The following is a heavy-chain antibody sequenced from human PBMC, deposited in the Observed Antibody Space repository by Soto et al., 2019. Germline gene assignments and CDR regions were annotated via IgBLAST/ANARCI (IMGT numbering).Heavy chain of an antibody. CDR1: GGSISSSNW. J-gene: IGHJ5*01. V-gene: IGHV4-4*02. Sequence: SETLSLTCAVSGGSISSSNWWSWVRQAPGKGLEWIGEIYHSGSTNYNPSLKSRVTISVDKSKNQFSLKLSSVTAADTAVYYCARDLRSRGFDSWGQGALVTVSS. CDR2: IYHSGST. CDR3: ARDLRSRGFDS.